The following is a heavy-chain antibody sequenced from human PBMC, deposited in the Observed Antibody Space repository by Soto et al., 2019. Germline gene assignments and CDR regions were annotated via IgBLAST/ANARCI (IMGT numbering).Heavy chain of an antibody. CDR1: GYTFTDYY. Sequence: GASVKVSCKTSGYTFTDYYVHWVRQAPGQGLEWMGWINPNSGVTNYAQKFQGWVTLTRDASVATAYMELNSLKSDDTAVFFCARGVSGWSPFDLWGQGTLVTVS. CDR2: INPNSGVT. CDR3: ARGVSGWSPFDL. J-gene: IGHJ4*02. D-gene: IGHD6-19*01. V-gene: IGHV1-2*04.